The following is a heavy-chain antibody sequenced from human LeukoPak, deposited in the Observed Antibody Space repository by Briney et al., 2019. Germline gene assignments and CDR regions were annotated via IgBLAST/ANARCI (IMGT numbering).Heavy chain of an antibody. Sequence: SQTLSLTCTVSGDSISSTGRHWTWIRQLPGKGLEWIGYITNSGNTYYTPSLRSRLTISVDTSANQFSLRLSALTAADTAMYYCATASGNSFFDYWDQGTLVIVSS. J-gene: IGHJ4*02. V-gene: IGHV4-31*03. D-gene: IGHD3-10*01. CDR3: ATASGNSFFDY. CDR2: ITNSGNT. CDR1: GDSISSTGRH.